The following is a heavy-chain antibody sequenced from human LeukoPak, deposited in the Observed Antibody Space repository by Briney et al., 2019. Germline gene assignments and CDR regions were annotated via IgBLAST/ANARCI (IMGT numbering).Heavy chain of an antibody. Sequence: PGGSLRLSCAASGFTFSSYAMSWVRQAPGKGLEWVSAISGSGGSTYYADSVKGRFTISRDNSKNTLYLQMNSLRAEDTAVYYCAKEAGYDFWSGYYDYFDYWGQGTLVTVSS. CDR3: AKEAGYDFWSGYYDYFDY. J-gene: IGHJ4*02. CDR2: ISGSGGST. V-gene: IGHV3-23*01. D-gene: IGHD3-3*01. CDR1: GFTFSSYA.